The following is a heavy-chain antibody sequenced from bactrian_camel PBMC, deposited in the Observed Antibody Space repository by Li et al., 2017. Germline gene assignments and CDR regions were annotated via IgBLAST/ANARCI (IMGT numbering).Heavy chain of an antibody. J-gene: IGHJ4*01. CDR3: AAAPICAMKMATNERLYRY. CDR2: IDSDGTT. V-gene: IGHV3S55*01. Sequence: HVQLVESGGGSVQAGGSLRLSCVVYKYTYGAYSMGWFRQAPGKEREGVAVIDSDGTTNYADSVKGRFTISKDDAKNTLYLQMNSLKPEDTAMYYCAAAPICAMKMATNERLYRYWGQGTQVTVS. CDR1: KYTYGAYS. D-gene: IGHD1*01.